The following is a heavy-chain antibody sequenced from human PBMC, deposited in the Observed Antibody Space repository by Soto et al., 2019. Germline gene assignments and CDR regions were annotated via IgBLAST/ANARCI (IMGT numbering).Heavy chain of an antibody. D-gene: IGHD6-25*01. V-gene: IGHV3-33*01. CDR3: ARDVGVAAPEWFDP. CDR2: IWYDGSNK. J-gene: IGHJ5*02. Sequence: GGSLRLSCAASGFTFSSYGMHWVRQAPGKGLEWVAVIWYDGSNKYYADSVKGRFTISRDNSKNTLYLQMNSLRAEDTAVYYCARDVGVAAPEWFDPWGQGTLVTVSS. CDR1: GFTFSSYG.